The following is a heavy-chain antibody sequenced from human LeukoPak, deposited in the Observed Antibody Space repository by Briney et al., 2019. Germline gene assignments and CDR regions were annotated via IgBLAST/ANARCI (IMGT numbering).Heavy chain of an antibody. Sequence: SVKVSCKASGFTFINSAVQWVRQTRGQRLEWIGWIAVGSGNTKYLQKFQERVTITRDMSTSTAYMELSSLRFDDTAVYYCAAGEWTPGIPADSTDYYYYYMDVWGKGTTVTVS. J-gene: IGHJ6*03. V-gene: IGHV1-58*01. CDR3: AAGEWTPGIPADSTDYYYYYMDV. D-gene: IGHD6-13*01. CDR1: GFTFINSA. CDR2: IAVGSGNT.